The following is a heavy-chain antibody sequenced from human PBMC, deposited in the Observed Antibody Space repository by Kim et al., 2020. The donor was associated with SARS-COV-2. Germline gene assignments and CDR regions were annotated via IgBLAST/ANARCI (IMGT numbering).Heavy chain of an antibody. V-gene: IGHV1-69*06. Sequence: SVKVSCKASGGTFSSYAISWVRQAPGQGLEWMGGIIPIFGTANYAQKFQGRVTITADKSTSTAYMELSSLRSEDTAVYYCARSLKYYYDSSGYYPYYYYYGMDVWGQGTTVTVSS. CDR2: IIPIFGTA. D-gene: IGHD3-22*01. J-gene: IGHJ6*02. CDR3: ARSLKYYYDSSGYYPYYYYYGMDV. CDR1: GGTFSSYA.